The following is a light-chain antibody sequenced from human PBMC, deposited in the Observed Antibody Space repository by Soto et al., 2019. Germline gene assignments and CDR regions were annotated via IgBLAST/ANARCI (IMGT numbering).Light chain of an antibody. Sequence: EIEMTQSPATLSVSPGERATLSCRASQSINIDLAWYQQKPGHPPRLLIYGASTRATGIPARFSGSGSGTEFTLTISSLQSEDFAVYYCQQYRGLAFGRGTKLEIK. CDR3: QQYRGLA. V-gene: IGKV3-15*01. J-gene: IGKJ4*01. CDR1: QSINID. CDR2: GAS.